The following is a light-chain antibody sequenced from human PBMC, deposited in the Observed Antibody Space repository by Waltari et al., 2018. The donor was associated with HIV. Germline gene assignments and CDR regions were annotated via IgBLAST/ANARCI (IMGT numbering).Light chain of an antibody. V-gene: IGLV2-14*01. CDR3: ASYTADDTVL. J-gene: IGLJ2*01. CDR1: DSDFGFYNF. Sequence: SDLTQPASVSGFLGQSITISCTGADSDFGFYNFIPWYQQQPGKVPKLLLYEVDTRASGVHGRFSGSKSGNTASLTISGLQVEDEGLYHCASYTADDTVLFGGGTTVTV. CDR2: EVD.